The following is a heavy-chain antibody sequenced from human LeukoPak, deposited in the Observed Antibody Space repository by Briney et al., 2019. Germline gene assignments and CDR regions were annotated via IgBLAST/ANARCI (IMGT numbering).Heavy chain of an antibody. D-gene: IGHD1-26*01. CDR2: ISWDSSGT. CDR3: AKNGEGATGIDYFDY. CDR1: GFTFDDHT. Sequence: GGSLRLSCAASGFTFDDHTMHWVRQGPGKGLEWVSLISWDSSGTSYVDSVKGRFTVSRDNSKNTLYLQMNSLRAEDTAVYYCAKNGEGATGIDYFDYWGQGTLVTVSS. J-gene: IGHJ4*02. V-gene: IGHV3-43*01.